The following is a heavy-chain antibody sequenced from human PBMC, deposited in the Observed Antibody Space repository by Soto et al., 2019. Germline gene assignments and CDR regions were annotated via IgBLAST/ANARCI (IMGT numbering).Heavy chain of an antibody. CDR3: ARCRGGYYYYYGMDV. CDR1: GFTFSSYS. D-gene: IGHD3-10*01. V-gene: IGHV3-48*02. Sequence: PVGSLRLSCAASGFTFSSYSMNWVRQAPGKGLEWVSYISSSSSTIYYADSVKGRFTISRDNAKNSLYLQMNSPRDEDTAVYYCARCRGGYYYYYGMDVWGQGTTVTVSS. CDR2: ISSSSSTI. J-gene: IGHJ6*02.